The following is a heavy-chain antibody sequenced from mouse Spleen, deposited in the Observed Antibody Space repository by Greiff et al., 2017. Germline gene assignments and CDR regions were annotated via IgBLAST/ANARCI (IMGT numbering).Heavy chain of an antibody. CDR2: INPSTGGT. V-gene: IGHV1-43*01. CDR1: GYSFTGYY. J-gene: IGHJ2*01. CDR3: ARWDYYGGY. D-gene: IGHD1-1*01. Sequence: DVQLQESGPELVKPGASVKISCKASGYSFTGYYMHWVKQSSEKSLEWIGEINPSTGGTSYNQKFKGKATLTVDKSSSTAYMQLKSLTSEDSAVYYCARWDYYGGYWGQGTTLTVSS.